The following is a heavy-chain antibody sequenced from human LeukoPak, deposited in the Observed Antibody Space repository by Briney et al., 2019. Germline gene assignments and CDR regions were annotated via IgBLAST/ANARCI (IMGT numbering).Heavy chain of an antibody. CDR2: ISYDGSNK. CDR1: GFSFSGYG. CDR3: AKSARASSWLHHY. J-gene: IGHJ4*02. Sequence: GGSLRLSCVASGFSFSGYGIHWVRQAPGKGLEWVAVISYDGSNKYYADSVKGRFTVSRDNSKNTLYLQMNSLRAEDTAVYYCAKSARASSWLHHYWGQGTLVTVSS. V-gene: IGHV3-30*18. D-gene: IGHD6-13*01.